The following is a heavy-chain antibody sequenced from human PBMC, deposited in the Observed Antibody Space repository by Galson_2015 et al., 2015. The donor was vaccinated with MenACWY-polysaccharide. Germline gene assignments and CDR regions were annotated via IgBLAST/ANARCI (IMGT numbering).Heavy chain of an antibody. V-gene: IGHV3-7*01. CDR1: GFTFNNYW. CDR2: IRQDGSEM. J-gene: IGHJ4*02. D-gene: IGHD3-3*01. Sequence: SLRLSCAASGFTFNNYWMSWVRQAPGKEPEWVANIRQDGSEMYYVDSVKGRFTISRDNAKDSLFLQMNSLRAEDTAVYYCARGPEWAYFDYWGQGTLVTVSS. CDR3: ARGPEWAYFDY.